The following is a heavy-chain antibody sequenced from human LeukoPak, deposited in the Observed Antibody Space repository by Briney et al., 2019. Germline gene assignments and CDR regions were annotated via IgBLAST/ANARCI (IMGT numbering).Heavy chain of an antibody. CDR2: IYYSGST. Sequence: SETLSLTCTVSGGSISTSSYYWGWIRQPPGKGLECIGNIYYSGSTYYNPSLKSRVTISVDTSKNQFSLKLSSVTAADTAVYYCAGDYYYDSSKYHTNFDYWGQGTLVTVSS. CDR3: AGDYYYDSSKYHTNFDY. V-gene: IGHV4-39*07. J-gene: IGHJ4*02. CDR1: GGSISTSSYY. D-gene: IGHD3-22*01.